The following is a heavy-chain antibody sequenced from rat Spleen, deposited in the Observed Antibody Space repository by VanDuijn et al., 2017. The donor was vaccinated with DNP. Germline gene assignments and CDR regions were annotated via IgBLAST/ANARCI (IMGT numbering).Heavy chain of an antibody. CDR1: GYSITSNY. V-gene: IGHV3-1*01. Sequence: EVLLQESGPGLVKPSKSLSLTCSVTGYSITSNYWGWIRKFPGNKMEWIGHISYSGSTTYNPSLKSRIPITRDTSKNHFFLQLSSVTTEDTATYYCARWTYYFDYWGRGVMVTVSS. CDR3: ARWTYYFDY. J-gene: IGHJ2*01. CDR2: ISYSGST.